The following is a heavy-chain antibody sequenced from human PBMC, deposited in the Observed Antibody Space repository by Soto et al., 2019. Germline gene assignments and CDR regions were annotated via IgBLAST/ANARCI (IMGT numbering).Heavy chain of an antibody. J-gene: IGHJ3*02. CDR2: IKSKTDGGTT. V-gene: IGHV3-15*07. CDR1: GFTFSNAW. D-gene: IGHD2-2*01. CDR3: RRSIVVVPAAMSRKDAFDI. Sequence: GGSLRLSCAASGFTFSNAWMNWVRQAPGKGLEWVGRIKSKTDGGTTDYAAPVKGRFTISRDDSKNTLYLQMNSLKTEDTAVYYCRRSIVVVPAAMSRKDAFDIWGQGTMVTVSS.